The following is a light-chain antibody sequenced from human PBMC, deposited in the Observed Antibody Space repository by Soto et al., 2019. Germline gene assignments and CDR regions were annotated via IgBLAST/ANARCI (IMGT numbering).Light chain of an antibody. J-gene: IGLJ1*01. V-gene: IGLV2-23*01. CDR3: TPYV. Sequence: QSVLTQPASVSGSPGQSITISCTGTSSDVGSYNLVSWYQQHPGKAPKLMIYEGSKRPSGVSNRFSGSKSGNTASLTISGLQAEDEADYYCTPYVFGTGTKLTVL. CDR2: EGS. CDR1: SSDVGSYNL.